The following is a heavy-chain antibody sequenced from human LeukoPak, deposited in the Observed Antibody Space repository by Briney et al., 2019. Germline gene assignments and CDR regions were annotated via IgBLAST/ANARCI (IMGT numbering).Heavy chain of an antibody. CDR1: GFTFSSYG. J-gene: IGHJ4*02. D-gene: IGHD6-13*01. V-gene: IGHV3-33*01. Sequence: GGSLRLSCAASGFTFSSYGMHWVRQAPGKGLEWVAVIWYDGSNKYCADSVKGRFTISRDNSKNTLYLQMNSLRAEDTAVYYCARDLSIAAAGTVYWGQGTLVTVSS. CDR3: ARDLSIAAAGTVY. CDR2: IWYDGSNK.